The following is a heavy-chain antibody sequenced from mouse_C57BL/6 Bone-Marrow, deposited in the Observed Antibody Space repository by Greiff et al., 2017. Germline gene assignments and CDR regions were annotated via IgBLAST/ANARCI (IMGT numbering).Heavy chain of an antibody. CDR1: GYTFTSYW. V-gene: IGHV1-69*01. Sequence: QVQLQQPGAELVMPGASVKLSCKASGYTFTSYWMHWVKQRPGQGLEWIGEIDPSDSDNTYNQKFKGKATLMVDKSSSTAYVQLSSLTSEDSAFYFCACSLGAPDYWGQGTTLTVSS. J-gene: IGHJ2*01. CDR3: ACSLGAPDY. CDR2: IDPSDSDN.